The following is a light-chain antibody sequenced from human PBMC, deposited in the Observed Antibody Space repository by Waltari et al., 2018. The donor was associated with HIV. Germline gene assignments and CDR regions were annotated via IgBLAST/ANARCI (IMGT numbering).Light chain of an antibody. V-gene: IGKV1-39*01. CDR1: QAISTY. J-gene: IGKJ3*01. CDR3: QQSYGSPFN. Sequence: DIQMTQYPASLAASLGDSVVISCRASQAISTYLNWYQQKPGKAPVILVYSAYTLQPGAPSRFRGAGSGRDFSLSISGLHTEDFATYFCQQSYGSPFNFGPGT. CDR2: SAY.